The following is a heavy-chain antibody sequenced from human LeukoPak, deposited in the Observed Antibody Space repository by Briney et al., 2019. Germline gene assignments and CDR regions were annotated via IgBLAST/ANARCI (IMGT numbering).Heavy chain of an antibody. J-gene: IGHJ1*01. V-gene: IGHV3-30*18. CDR2: NSFDGSNQ. CDR1: GFTFSSFG. CDR3: AKSHPPTVTTEEGEYLQH. D-gene: IGHD4-17*01. Sequence: GGSLRLSCAASGFTFSSFGMHWVRQAPGQGLECVAVNSFDGSNQYYADSVKGRFTIYRDNFKNTVYLQMNSLRAEETAVYYCAKSHPPTVTTEEGEYLQHWGQGTLVTVSS.